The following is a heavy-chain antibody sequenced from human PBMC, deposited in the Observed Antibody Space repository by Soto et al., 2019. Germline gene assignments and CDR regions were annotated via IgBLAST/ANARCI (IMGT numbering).Heavy chain of an antibody. D-gene: IGHD2-8*01. V-gene: IGHV1-18*01. CDR1: GYTFTSYG. CDR3: ASSNGVWKYFDY. CDR2: ISAYNGNT. Sequence: GASAKVSCKASGYTFTSYGISWMRQAPGQGLEWMGWISAYNGNTNYAQKLQGRVTMTTDTSTSTAYMELRSLRSDDTAVYYCASSNGVWKYFDYWGQGTLVTFSS. J-gene: IGHJ4*02.